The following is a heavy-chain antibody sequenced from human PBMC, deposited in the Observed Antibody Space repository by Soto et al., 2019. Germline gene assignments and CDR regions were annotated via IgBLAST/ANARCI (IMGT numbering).Heavy chain of an antibody. CDR2: INWNSVSI. D-gene: IGHD6-13*01. Sequence: EVQLVDSGGGLVQPGRSLRLSCAASGFTFDDYAMHWVRQAPGKGLEWVSGINWNSVSIGYVDSVKGRFTIFRDNAKNSLYLEMNSLRPEDTAVYYCAKGYGSSWLRNAAFDYWGQGTLVTVSS. V-gene: IGHV3-9*01. J-gene: IGHJ4*02. CDR3: AKGYGSSWLRNAAFDY. CDR1: GFTFDDYA.